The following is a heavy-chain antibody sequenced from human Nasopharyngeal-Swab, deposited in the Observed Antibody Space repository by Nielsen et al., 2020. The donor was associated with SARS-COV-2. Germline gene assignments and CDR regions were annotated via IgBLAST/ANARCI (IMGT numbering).Heavy chain of an antibody. D-gene: IGHD1-26*01. Sequence: SLKISCAASGFTFDDYAMYWVRQAPGKGLEWVSGISWNSGSIGYADSVKGRFTISRDNAKNSLYLQMNSLRTEDTALYYCAKDMAEVGATDYWGQGTLVTVSS. CDR1: GFTFDDYA. J-gene: IGHJ4*02. CDR2: ISWNSGSI. V-gene: IGHV3-9*01. CDR3: AKDMAEVGATDY.